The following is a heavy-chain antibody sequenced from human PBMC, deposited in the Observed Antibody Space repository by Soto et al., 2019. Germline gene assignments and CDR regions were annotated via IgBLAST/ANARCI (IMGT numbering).Heavy chain of an antibody. CDR3: ARDRGSSALDY. V-gene: IGHV1-18*01. CDR1: GYTFTSYG. J-gene: IGHJ4*02. CDR2: ISAYNGNT. D-gene: IGHD1-26*01. Sequence: VQLVQSGAEVKKPGASVKVSCKASGYTFTSYGISWVRQAPGQGLEWMGWISAYNGNTNYEQKLQGRVTMTTAPSTSTAYMEVSSLSSDDTAVYYCARDRGSSALDYWGQGTLVTVYS.